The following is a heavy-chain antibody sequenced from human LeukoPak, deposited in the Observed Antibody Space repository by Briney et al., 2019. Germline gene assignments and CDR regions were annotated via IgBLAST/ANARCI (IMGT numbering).Heavy chain of an antibody. Sequence: SETLSLTCAVYGGSFSGYYWSWIRQPPGKGLEWIGEINHSGSTNYNPSLKSRVTISVDTSKNQFSLKLSSVTAADTAVYYCARYVVVPARDYYYYYMDVWGKGTTVTVSS. CDR1: GGSFSGYY. D-gene: IGHD2-2*01. J-gene: IGHJ6*03. V-gene: IGHV4-34*01. CDR2: INHSGST. CDR3: ARYVVVPARDYYYYYMDV.